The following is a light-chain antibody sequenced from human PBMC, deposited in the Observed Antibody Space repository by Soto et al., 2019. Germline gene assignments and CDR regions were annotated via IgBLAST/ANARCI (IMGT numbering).Light chain of an antibody. V-gene: IGKV3-15*01. CDR1: QSVISS. J-gene: IGKJ2*02. CDR2: GAS. Sequence: EIVVTQSPALLSVSPGERVTLSCRASQSVISSIAWYQQKLGQAPRLLIYGASTRATGIPARFSGSGSGTEFFLTISSLQSEDFAMYYCQHYNNWLGT. CDR3: QHYNNWLGT.